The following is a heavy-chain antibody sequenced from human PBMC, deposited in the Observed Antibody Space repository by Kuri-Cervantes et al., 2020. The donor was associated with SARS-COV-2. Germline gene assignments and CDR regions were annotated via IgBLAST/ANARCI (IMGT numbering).Heavy chain of an antibody. CDR1: GFTFSSYW. V-gene: IGHV3-74*01. CDR2: INSDGSST. D-gene: IGHD3-3*01. Sequence: GESLKISCAASGFTFSSYWMHWVRQAPGKGLVWVSRINSDGSSTSYADSVKGRFTISRDNAKNTLYLQMNSLRAEDTAVYYCARYFGVISVDYWGRGTLVTVSS. CDR3: ARYFGVISVDY. J-gene: IGHJ4*02.